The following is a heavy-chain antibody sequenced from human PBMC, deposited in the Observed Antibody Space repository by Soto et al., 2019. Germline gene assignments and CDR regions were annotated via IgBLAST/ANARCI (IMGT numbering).Heavy chain of an antibody. CDR1: GFTFSNAW. J-gene: IGHJ6*02. CDR2: IKSKTDGGTT. Sequence: GGSLRLSCAASGFTFSNAWMNWVRQAPGKGLEWVGRIKSKTDGGTTDYAAPVKGRFTVSRDDSKNTLYLQMNSLSPEDTAVYYCTANTAMVTLFYYYYGMDVWGQGTTVTVSS. CDR3: TANTAMVTLFYYYYGMDV. V-gene: IGHV3-15*07. D-gene: IGHD5-18*01.